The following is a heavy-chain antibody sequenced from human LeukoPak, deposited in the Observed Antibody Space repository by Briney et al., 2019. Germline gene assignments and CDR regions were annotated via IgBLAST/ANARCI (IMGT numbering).Heavy chain of an antibody. J-gene: IGHJ4*02. CDR1: GFTFSSYW. D-gene: IGHD6-25*01. CDR3: ARDVRFIAAAGRFDH. CDR2: IKQDGSEK. Sequence: GGSLRLSCAASGFTFSSYWMSWVRQAPGKGLEWVANIKQDGSEKYYVDSVKGRFTISRDNAKNSLYLQMNSLRAEDTAIYFCARDVRFIAAAGRFDHWGQGTLVSVSS. V-gene: IGHV3-7*03.